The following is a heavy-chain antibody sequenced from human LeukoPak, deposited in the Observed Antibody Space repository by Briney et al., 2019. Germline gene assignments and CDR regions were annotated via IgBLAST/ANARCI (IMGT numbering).Heavy chain of an antibody. Sequence: PSETLSLTCAVYGGSFSGYYWSWIRQPPGKWLEWIGEINHSGSTNYNPSLKSRVTISVDTSKNQFSLKLSSVTAADTAVYYCARPNSRVLVRRGPRFDYWGQGTLVTVSS. CDR3: ARPNSRVLVRRGPRFDY. V-gene: IGHV4-34*01. D-gene: IGHD2-8*02. CDR1: GGSFSGYY. J-gene: IGHJ4*02. CDR2: INHSGST.